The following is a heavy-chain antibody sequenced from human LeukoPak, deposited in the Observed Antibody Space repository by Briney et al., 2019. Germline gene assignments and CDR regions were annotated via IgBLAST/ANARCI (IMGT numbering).Heavy chain of an antibody. Sequence: SVKVSCKASGGTFSSYAISWVRQAPGQGLEWMGRIIPILGIANYAQKFQGRVTITADKSASTAYMELSSLRSEDTAVYYCARDQGVFDYWGQGTLVTVSS. D-gene: IGHD3-16*01. CDR2: IIPILGIA. CDR1: GGTFSSYA. J-gene: IGHJ4*02. V-gene: IGHV1-69*04. CDR3: ARDQGVFDY.